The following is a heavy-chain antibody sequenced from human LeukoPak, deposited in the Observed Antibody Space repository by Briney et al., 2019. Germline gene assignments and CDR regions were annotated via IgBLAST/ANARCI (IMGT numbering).Heavy chain of an antibody. V-gene: IGHV3-30-3*01. CDR1: GFTFSSYA. J-gene: IGHJ4*02. CDR3: AREGLRGSYFDY. Sequence: GGSLRLSCAASGFTFSSYAMHWVRQAPGKGLEWVAVISYDGSNKYYADSVKGRFTISRDNSKNTLYLQMNSLRAGDTAVYYCAREGLRGSYFDYWGQGTLVTVSS. CDR2: ISYDGSNK. D-gene: IGHD4-23*01.